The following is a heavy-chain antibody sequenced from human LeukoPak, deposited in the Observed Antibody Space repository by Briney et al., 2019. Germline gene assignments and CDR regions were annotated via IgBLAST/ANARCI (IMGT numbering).Heavy chain of an antibody. V-gene: IGHV1-2*06. Sequence: ASVTVSCKASGYTFTGYYMHWVRQAPGQGLEWMGRINPNSGGTNYAQKFQGRVTMTRDTSISTAYMVLSRLRSDDTAVYYCARAYSSSSGVYFQHWGQGTLVTVSS. CDR1: GYTFTGYY. D-gene: IGHD6-6*01. CDR2: INPNSGGT. CDR3: ARAYSSSSGVYFQH. J-gene: IGHJ1*01.